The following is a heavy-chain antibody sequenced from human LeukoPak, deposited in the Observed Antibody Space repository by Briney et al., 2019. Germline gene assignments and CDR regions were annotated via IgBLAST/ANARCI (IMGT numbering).Heavy chain of an antibody. CDR2: IGIDSGNT. V-gene: IGHV3-48*01. CDR3: ARDYKYASDT. J-gene: IGHJ5*02. Sequence: GGSLRLSCAAAGFTFSEYSMNWVRQAPGKGREWISYIGIDSGNTNYADSVKGRFTISRDKAKNSLYLQMNSLRAEDTAVYYCARDYKYASDTWGQGNLVTVSS. D-gene: IGHD5-24*01. CDR1: GFTFSEYS.